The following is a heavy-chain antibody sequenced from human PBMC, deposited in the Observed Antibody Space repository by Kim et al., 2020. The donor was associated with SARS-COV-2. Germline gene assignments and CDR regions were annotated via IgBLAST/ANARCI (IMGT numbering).Heavy chain of an antibody. Sequence: EYAASVRDRFTISRDYSKNIAYLQMNSLKTDDTAVYFCTRGTMTQWSYYDLWGQGSLVTVSS. D-gene: IGHD4-17*01. V-gene: IGHV3-49*02. J-gene: IGHJ4*02. CDR3: TRGTMTQWSYYDL.